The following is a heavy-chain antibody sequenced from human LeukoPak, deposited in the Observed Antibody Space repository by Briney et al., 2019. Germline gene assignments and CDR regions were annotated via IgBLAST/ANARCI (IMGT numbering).Heavy chain of an antibody. D-gene: IGHD6-13*01. CDR2: MNPNSGNT. Sequence: ASVKVSCKASGYTFTSYDINWVRQATGQGLEWMGWMNPNSGNTGYARKFQGRVTMTRNTSISTAYMELSSLRSEDTAVYYCARVGSSIAAAGYYFDYWGQGTLVTVSS. V-gene: IGHV1-8*01. J-gene: IGHJ4*02. CDR3: ARVGSSIAAAGYYFDY. CDR1: GYTFTSYD.